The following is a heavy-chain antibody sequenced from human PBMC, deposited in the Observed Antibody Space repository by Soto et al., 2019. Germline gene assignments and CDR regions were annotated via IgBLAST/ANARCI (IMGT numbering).Heavy chain of an antibody. Sequence: QVQLVESGGGVVQPGRSLRLSCAASGFTFNSYGMHWVRQAPGKGLEWVAVISYNANKTYYADSVKGRFSISRDNSKNTLYLQRNSLRVDDTAIYYCGKGWFYDVLTGPDSWGQGTLVTVSS. CDR3: GKGWFYDVLTGPDS. CDR2: ISYNANKT. V-gene: IGHV3-30*18. D-gene: IGHD3-9*01. CDR1: GFTFNSYG. J-gene: IGHJ5*01.